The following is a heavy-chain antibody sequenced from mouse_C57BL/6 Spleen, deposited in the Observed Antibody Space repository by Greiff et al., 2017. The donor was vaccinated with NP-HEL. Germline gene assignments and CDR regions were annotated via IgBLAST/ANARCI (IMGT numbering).Heavy chain of an antibody. CDR2: ISSGSSTI. V-gene: IGHV5-17*01. Sequence: EVQVVESGGGLVKPGGSLKLSCAASGFTFSDYGMHWVRQAPEKGLEWVAYISSGSSTIYYADTVKGRFTISRDNAKNTLFLQMTSLRSEDTAMYYCARARGYPNYFDYWGQGTTLTVSS. D-gene: IGHD2-2*01. CDR1: GFTFSDYG. J-gene: IGHJ2*01. CDR3: ARARGYPNYFDY.